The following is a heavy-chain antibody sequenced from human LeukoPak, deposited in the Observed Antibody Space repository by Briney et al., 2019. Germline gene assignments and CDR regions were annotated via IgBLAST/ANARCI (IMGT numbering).Heavy chain of an antibody. CDR1: GYTFTGYY. J-gene: IGHJ5*02. CDR3: AEGPDSSSSPYHWFDP. D-gene: IGHD6-6*01. CDR2: IIPNSGGT. V-gene: IGHV1-2*02. Sequence: ASVKVSCKASGYTFTGYYMHWVRQAPGQGLEWMGWIIPNSGGTNYAQKFQGRVTLTRDTSISTAYMELSRLRSDDTAVYYCAEGPDSSSSPYHWFDPWGQGTLVTVSS.